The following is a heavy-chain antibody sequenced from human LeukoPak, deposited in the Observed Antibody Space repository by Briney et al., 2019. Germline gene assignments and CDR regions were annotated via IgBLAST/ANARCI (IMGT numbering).Heavy chain of an antibody. J-gene: IGHJ4*02. Sequence: GGSLRLSCAASGFTFSSYSMNWVRQAPGKGLEWVSSISSSSSYIYYADSVKGRFTISRDNAKNSLYLQMNSLRAEDTAVYYCARFSVGATSLDYWGQGTLVTVSS. CDR2: ISSSSSYI. CDR1: GFTFSSYS. V-gene: IGHV3-21*01. CDR3: ARFSVGATSLDY. D-gene: IGHD1-26*01.